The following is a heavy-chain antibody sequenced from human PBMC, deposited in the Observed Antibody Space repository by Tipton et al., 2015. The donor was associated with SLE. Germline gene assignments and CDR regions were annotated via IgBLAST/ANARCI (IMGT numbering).Heavy chain of an antibody. CDR1: GFMFKNYE. CDR2: ISGCGSTI. D-gene: IGHD5-12*01. J-gene: IGHJ4*02. V-gene: IGHV3-48*03. CDR3: VRLYTGYD. Sequence: SLRLSCAASGFMFKNYEMNWVRQAPGKGLEWVAYISGCGSTIYYADSVKGRFTISRDNAKNSLYLQMNSLRAEDTAVYYCVRLYTGYDWGQGTLVTVSS.